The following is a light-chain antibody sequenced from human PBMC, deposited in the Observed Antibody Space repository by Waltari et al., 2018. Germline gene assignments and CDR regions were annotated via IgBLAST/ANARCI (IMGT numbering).Light chain of an antibody. CDR3: SSYTSSSVVV. CDR1: SSDVGGYNY. V-gene: IGLV2-14*03. Sequence: QSALTQPASVSGSPGQSITISCTGTSSDVGGYNYVSWYQQHQGKAPKLMIYDVINRPSGVSNRFSGSKSCNTASLTISGLQAEDDADYYCSSYTSSSVVVFGGGTKLTVL. J-gene: IGLJ2*01. CDR2: DVI.